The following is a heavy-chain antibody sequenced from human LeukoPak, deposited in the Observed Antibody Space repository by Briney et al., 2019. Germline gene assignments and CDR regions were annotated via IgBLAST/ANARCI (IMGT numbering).Heavy chain of an antibody. CDR1: GFTFSSYA. J-gene: IGHJ4*02. D-gene: IGHD6-6*01. Sequence: GRSLRLSCAASGFTFSSYAMHWVRQAPGKGLEWVAVISYDGSNKYYADSVKGRFTTSRDNSKNTLYLQMNSLRAEDTAVYYCARGGSSIAALVPYWGQGTLVTVSS. CDR3: ARGGSSIAALVPY. CDR2: ISYDGSNK. V-gene: IGHV3-30*04.